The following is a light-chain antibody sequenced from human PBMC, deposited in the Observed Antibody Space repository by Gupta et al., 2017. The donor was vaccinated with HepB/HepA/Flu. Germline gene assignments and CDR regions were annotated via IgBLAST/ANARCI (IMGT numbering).Light chain of an antibody. CDR2: GAN. CDR1: SSDVGAYDH. J-gene: IGLJ2*01. CDR3: NSYTTRSTVV. Sequence: QSALTQPASVSGSPGQSITIYCSGTSSDVGAYDHVSWYQHHPGKAPKLMIYGANNRPSGVSDRFSGSKSGNTASLSISGLQAEDEADYFCNSYTTRSTVVFGGGTKLTVL. V-gene: IGLV2-14*03.